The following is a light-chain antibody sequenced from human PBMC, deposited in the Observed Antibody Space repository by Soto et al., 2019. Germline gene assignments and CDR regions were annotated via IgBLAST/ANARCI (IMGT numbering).Light chain of an antibody. CDR2: DAS. Sequence: PGERVTLSCRARQSVSSYLAWYQQKPGQAPRLLIYDASNRATGIPARFSGSGSGTDFTLTISSLEPEDFAVYYCQQRSNWITFGQGTRLEIK. V-gene: IGKV3-11*01. CDR3: QQRSNWIT. J-gene: IGKJ5*01. CDR1: QSVSSY.